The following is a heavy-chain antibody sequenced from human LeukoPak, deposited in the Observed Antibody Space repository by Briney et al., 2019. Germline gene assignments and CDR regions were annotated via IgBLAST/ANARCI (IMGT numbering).Heavy chain of an antibody. Sequence: GGSLRLSCAASGFTFSSYAMSWVRQAPGKGLEWVSAISGSGGSTYYADSVKGRFTISRDNSKNTLYLQMNSLRAEDTAVYYCAKARLHCSSTSCYTPFDYWGQGTLVTVSS. CDR1: GFTFSSYA. CDR3: AKARLHCSSTSCYTPFDY. D-gene: IGHD2-2*02. J-gene: IGHJ4*02. V-gene: IGHV3-23*01. CDR2: ISGSGGST.